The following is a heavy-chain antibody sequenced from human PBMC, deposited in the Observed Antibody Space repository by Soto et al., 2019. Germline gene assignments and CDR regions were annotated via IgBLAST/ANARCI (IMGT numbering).Heavy chain of an antibody. CDR2: ISAYNGNT. V-gene: IGHV1-18*04. J-gene: IGHJ4*02. CDR3: ARDLPRYCSSTSCYDFDY. Sequence: AALKFSCKASGYTFTSYGISWVRQAPGQGLEWMGWISAYNGNTNYAQKLQGRVTMTTDTSTSTAYMELRSLRSDDTAVYYCARDLPRYCSSTSCYDFDYWGQGTLVTVSS. CDR1: GYTFTSYG. D-gene: IGHD2-2*01.